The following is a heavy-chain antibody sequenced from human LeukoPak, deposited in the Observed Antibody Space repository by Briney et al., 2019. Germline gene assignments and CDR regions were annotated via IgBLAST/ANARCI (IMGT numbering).Heavy chain of an antibody. CDR2: IYPGDSDI. Sequence: GESLKISCKGSGYSFTTYWIGWVRQMPGKGLEWMGIIYPGDSDIRYSPSFQGQVTISADKSITTAYLQWSSLKASDTAMYYCARSSVLVRGWFDPWGQGTLVTVSS. CDR3: ARSSVLVRGWFDP. J-gene: IGHJ5*02. D-gene: IGHD2-21*01. CDR1: GYSFTTYW. V-gene: IGHV5-51*01.